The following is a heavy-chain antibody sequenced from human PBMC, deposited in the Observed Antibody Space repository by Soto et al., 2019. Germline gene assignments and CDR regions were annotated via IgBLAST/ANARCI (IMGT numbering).Heavy chain of an antibody. CDR1: GGSISSSNW. CDR3: ARGFGSSWLDV. D-gene: IGHD6-13*01. CDR2: IYHSGST. Sequence: QVQLQESGPGLVKPSGTLSLTCAVSGGSISSSNWWSWVRQPPGKGLEWIGEIYHSGSTNYNPSLKGRVTISVDKSKDQVSPKLSSVTAADTAVYYCARGFGSSWLDVWGQGTTVTVSS. J-gene: IGHJ6*02. V-gene: IGHV4-4*02.